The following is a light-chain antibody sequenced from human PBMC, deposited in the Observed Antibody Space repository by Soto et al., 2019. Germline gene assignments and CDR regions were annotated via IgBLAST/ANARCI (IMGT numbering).Light chain of an antibody. CDR3: QQYNSFPWT. J-gene: IGKJ1*01. V-gene: IGKV1-5*03. CDR1: QSISSY. Sequence: DIQMTQSPSSLSASVGDRFTITCRASQSISSYLNWYQQKPGKAPNLLIYKASSLASGVPSRFSGSGSGTEFTLTISSLQPDDLATYYCQQYNSFPWTFGQGTKVDIK. CDR2: KAS.